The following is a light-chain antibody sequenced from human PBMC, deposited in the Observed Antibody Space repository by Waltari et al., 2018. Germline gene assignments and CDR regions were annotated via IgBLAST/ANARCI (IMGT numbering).Light chain of an antibody. V-gene: IGLV2-23*01. J-gene: IGLJ3*02. CDR2: EGS. CDR1: SSDVGTYNL. Sequence: QSALTQPASVSGSPGQSITTSCTGTSSDVGTYNLVSWYQQHPGKAPKLLIYEGSKRPSGVSDRFSGSRSGNTASLTISGLQADDEGYYYCCSYAGGRTWVFSGGTKLTVL. CDR3: CSYAGGRTWV.